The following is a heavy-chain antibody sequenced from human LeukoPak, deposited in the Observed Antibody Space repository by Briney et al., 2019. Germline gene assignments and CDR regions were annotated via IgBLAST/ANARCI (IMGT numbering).Heavy chain of an antibody. J-gene: IGHJ4*02. D-gene: IGHD6-19*01. V-gene: IGHV1-18*01. CDR3: ARDDPRIAVAEAAVH. CDR2: ISGYNGNT. CDR1: GYTFTSYG. Sequence: ASVKVSCKASGYTFTSYGISWVRQAPGQGLEWMGWISGYNGNTNYAQKLQGRVTMTTDTSTSTAYMELRSLRSDDTAVYYCARDDPRIAVAEAAVHWGQGTLVTVSS.